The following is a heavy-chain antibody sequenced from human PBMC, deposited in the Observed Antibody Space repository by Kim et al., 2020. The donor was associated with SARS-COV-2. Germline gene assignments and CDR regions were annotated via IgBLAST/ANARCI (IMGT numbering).Heavy chain of an antibody. D-gene: IGHD3-9*01. J-gene: IGHJ5*02. CDR3: ARVPRASYDILTGYYSRDNWFDP. CDR1: GYTFTSYA. Sequence: ASVKVSCKASGYTFTSYAMHWVRQAPGQRLEWMGWINAGNGNTKYSQKFQGRVTITRDTSASTAYMELSSLRSEDTAVYYCARVPRASYDILTGYYSRDNWFDPWGQGTLVTVSS. CDR2: INAGNGNT. V-gene: IGHV1-3*01.